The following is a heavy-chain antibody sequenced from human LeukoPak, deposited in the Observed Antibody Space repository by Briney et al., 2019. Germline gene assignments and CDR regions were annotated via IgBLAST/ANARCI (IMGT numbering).Heavy chain of an antibody. CDR3: ARAITMIVRDAFDI. J-gene: IGHJ3*02. V-gene: IGHV4-34*01. Sequence: PSETLSLTCAVYGGSFSGYYWSWIRQPPGKGLEWIGEINHSGSTNYNPSLKSRVTISVDTSKNQFSLKLSSVTAADTAVYYCARAITMIVRDAFDIWGQGTMVTVSS. CDR1: GGSFSGYY. D-gene: IGHD3-22*01. CDR2: INHSGST.